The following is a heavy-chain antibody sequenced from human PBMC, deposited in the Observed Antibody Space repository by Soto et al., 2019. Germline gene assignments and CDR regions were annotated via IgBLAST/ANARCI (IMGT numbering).Heavy chain of an antibody. CDR3: ASVDEVIRGLDY. CDR2: IYYSGST. J-gene: IGHJ4*02. D-gene: IGHD3-10*01. Sequence: QLQLQESGPGLVKPSETLSLTCTVSGGSISSSSYYWGWIRQPPGKGLEWIGSIYYSGSTYYNPSLKSRVTISGDTSKNQFSLKLSSVTAADTAVYYCASVDEVIRGLDYWGQGTLVTVSS. CDR1: GGSISSSSYY. V-gene: IGHV4-39*01.